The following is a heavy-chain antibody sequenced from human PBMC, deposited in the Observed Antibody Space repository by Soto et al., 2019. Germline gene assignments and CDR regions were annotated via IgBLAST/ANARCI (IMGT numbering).Heavy chain of an antibody. Sequence: GGSLRLSCAASGFTFSSYWMSWVRQAPGKGLEWVANIKQDGSEKYYVDSVKGRFTISRDNAKNTLYLQMNSLRAEDTAVYYCAKDRHYYDSSGYYFDYWGQGTLVTVSS. V-gene: IGHV3-7*01. J-gene: IGHJ4*02. CDR3: AKDRHYYDSSGYYFDY. D-gene: IGHD3-22*01. CDR2: IKQDGSEK. CDR1: GFTFSSYW.